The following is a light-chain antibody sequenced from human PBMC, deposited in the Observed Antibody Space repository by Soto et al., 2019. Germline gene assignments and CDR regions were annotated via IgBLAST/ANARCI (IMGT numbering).Light chain of an antibody. CDR3: QELNFYPPA. V-gene: IGKV1-9*01. Sequence: DVQLTQSPTFLSASVGDRVTITCRASQGISTDLAWYQQKPGKAPKLLIYAASTLQSGVPSRFSGIGLGTEFTLTVSGLQPEDSATYYCQELNFYPPAFGPGTKVDIK. CDR2: AAS. J-gene: IGKJ3*01. CDR1: QGISTD.